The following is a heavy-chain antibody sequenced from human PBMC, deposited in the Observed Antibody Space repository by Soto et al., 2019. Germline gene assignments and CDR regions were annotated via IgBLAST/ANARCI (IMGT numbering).Heavy chain of an antibody. CDR2: IIPIFGTA. D-gene: IGHD3-3*01. Sequence: QVQLVQSGAEVKKPGSSVKVSCKASAGTFSSYAISWVRQAPGQGLEWMGGIIPIFGTANYAQKFQGRVTITADEPTSTASMELSSLRSEDTAVYYCARERYDFWSGPPNWFDPWGQGTPVTVSS. V-gene: IGHV1-69*12. CDR3: ARERYDFWSGPPNWFDP. CDR1: AGTFSSYA. J-gene: IGHJ5*02.